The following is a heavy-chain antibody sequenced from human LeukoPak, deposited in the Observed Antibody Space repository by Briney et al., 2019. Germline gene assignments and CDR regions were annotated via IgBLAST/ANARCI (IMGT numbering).Heavy chain of an antibody. Sequence: GGSLRLSCAASGFTFSSYGMLWVRQAPGKGLEWVAFIRYDGSNKYYADSVKGRFTISRDNSKNTLYLQMNSLRAEDTAVYYCARDGGHTAMVGFDYWGQGTLVTVSS. CDR3: ARDGGHTAMVGFDY. J-gene: IGHJ4*02. CDR2: IRYDGSNK. CDR1: GFTFSSYG. V-gene: IGHV3-30*02. D-gene: IGHD5-18*01.